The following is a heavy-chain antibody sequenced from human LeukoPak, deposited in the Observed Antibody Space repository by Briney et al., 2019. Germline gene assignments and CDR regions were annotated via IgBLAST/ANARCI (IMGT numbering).Heavy chain of an antibody. Sequence: SETLSLTCAVYGGSFSGYYWSWIRQPPGKGLEWIGEINHSGSTNYNPSLKSRVTISVDTSKNQFSLELSSVTAADTAVYYCARWGITIFGVVRDPTYYYYYGMDVWGQGTTVTVSS. V-gene: IGHV4-34*01. CDR2: INHSGST. D-gene: IGHD3-3*01. CDR3: ARWGITIFGVVRDPTYYYYYGMDV. CDR1: GGSFSGYY. J-gene: IGHJ6*02.